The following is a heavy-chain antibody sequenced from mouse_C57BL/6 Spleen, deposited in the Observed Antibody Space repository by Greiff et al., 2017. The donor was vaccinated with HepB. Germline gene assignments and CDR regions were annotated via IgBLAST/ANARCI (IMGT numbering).Heavy chain of an antibody. CDR2: IRSKSSNYAT. CDR3: VREGGYSNYVDAMDY. J-gene: IGHJ4*01. Sequence: EVKVVESGGGLVQPKGSLKLSCAASGFTFNTYAMHWVRQAPGKGLEWVARIRSKSSNYATYYADSVKDRFTISRDDSQSMLYLQMNNLETEDTAMYYCVREGGYSNYVDAMDYWGQGTSVTVSS. D-gene: IGHD2-5*01. V-gene: IGHV10-3*01. CDR1: GFTFNTYA.